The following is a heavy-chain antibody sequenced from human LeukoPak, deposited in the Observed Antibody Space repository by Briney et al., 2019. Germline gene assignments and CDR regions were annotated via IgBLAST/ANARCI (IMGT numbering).Heavy chain of an antibody. CDR3: ARDIRGITGTTSY. CDR1: GFTFSSYS. Sequence: GGSLRLSCAASGFTFSSYSMNWVRQAPGKGLEWVSSISSSSSYIYYADSVKGRFTISRDNAKNSLYLQMNSLRAEDTAVYYCARDIRGITGTTSYWGQGTLVTVSS. V-gene: IGHV3-21*01. CDR2: ISSSSSYI. J-gene: IGHJ4*02. D-gene: IGHD1-7*01.